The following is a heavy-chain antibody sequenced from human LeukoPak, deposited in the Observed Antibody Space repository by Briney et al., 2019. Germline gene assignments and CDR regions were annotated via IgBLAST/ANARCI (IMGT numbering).Heavy chain of an antibody. D-gene: IGHD2-21*02. J-gene: IGHJ5*02. Sequence: PGGSLRLSCAASGFTFSSYAMSWVRQAPGKGLEWVSAISGSGGSTYYADSVKGRFTISRDNAKNSLYLQMGSLRADDTAVYYCARDGRGYCGGDCFLSWFDPWGQGTLVTVSS. CDR3: ARDGRGYCGGDCFLSWFDP. CDR2: ISGSGGST. V-gene: IGHV3-23*01. CDR1: GFTFSSYA.